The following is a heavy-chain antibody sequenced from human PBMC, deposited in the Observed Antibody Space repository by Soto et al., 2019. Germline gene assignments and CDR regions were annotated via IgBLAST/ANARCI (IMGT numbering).Heavy chain of an antibody. CDR1: GFTFSSYA. CDR3: ARGSARYAFDI. Sequence: EVQLVESGEGLVQPGGSLRLSCAASGFTFSSYAMHWVRQAPGKGLEYVSAISSNGGSTYYADSVKGRFTISRDNSKNTLYLQTGSLRAEDMAVYYCARGSARYAFDIWGQGTMVTVSS. V-gene: IGHV3-64*02. CDR2: ISSNGGST. D-gene: IGHD6-25*01. J-gene: IGHJ3*02.